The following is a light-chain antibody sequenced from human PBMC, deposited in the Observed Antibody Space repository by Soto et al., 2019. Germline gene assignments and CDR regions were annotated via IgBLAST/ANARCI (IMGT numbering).Light chain of an antibody. V-gene: IGLV2-11*01. CDR1: SSDVGGFDF. CDR3: CLYTASYSV. CDR2: DVS. J-gene: IGLJ3*02. Sequence: QSALTQPRSVSGSPGQSVAISCTATSSDVGGFDFVSWYQQHPGKAPKLVIYDVSKRPSGVPDRLSGSRSGDTASLTISGLQAEDEADYYCCLYTASYSVFGGGTKLTVL.